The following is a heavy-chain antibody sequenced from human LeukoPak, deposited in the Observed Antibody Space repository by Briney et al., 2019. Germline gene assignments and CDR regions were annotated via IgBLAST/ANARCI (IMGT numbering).Heavy chain of an antibody. J-gene: IGHJ4*02. CDR1: GFTFSWYW. Sequence: GGSLRLSCAASGFTFSWYWMSWVRQAPGKGLESVANIKEDGSEKYYVDSVKGRFTISRDNAKNSLYLQMNSLRVEDTAVYYCARLTRGSTEVHWGQGTQVAVSS. CDR2: IKEDGSEK. D-gene: IGHD2-21*02. CDR3: ARLTRGSTEVH. V-gene: IGHV3-7*01.